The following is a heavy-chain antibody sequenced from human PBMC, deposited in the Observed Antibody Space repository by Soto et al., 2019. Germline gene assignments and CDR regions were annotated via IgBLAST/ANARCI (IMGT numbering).Heavy chain of an antibody. V-gene: IGHV3-66*01. J-gene: IGHJ5*02. Sequence: AGGSLRLSCAASGFTVSSNYMSWVRQAPGKGLEWVSIIYSGGNTYYADSVKGRFTISRDNSKNTLYPQMNSLRAEDTAIYYCARVVTMFRGPFDPWGQGTLVTVSS. D-gene: IGHD3-10*01. CDR1: GFTVSSNY. CDR2: IYSGGNT. CDR3: ARVVTMFRGPFDP.